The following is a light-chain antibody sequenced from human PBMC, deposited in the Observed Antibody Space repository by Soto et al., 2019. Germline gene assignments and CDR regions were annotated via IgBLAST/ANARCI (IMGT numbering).Light chain of an antibody. Sequence: EIVLTQSPATLSLSPGESATLSCRASQGVSTFLAWYQHKPGQAPRLLIYDASNRATGIPDRFSGSGSGTESTLIISSLQSEDSAVYYCQQYNSWLWTFGQGTKVDIK. V-gene: IGKV3-11*01. CDR1: QGVSTF. CDR2: DAS. J-gene: IGKJ1*01. CDR3: QQYNSWLWT.